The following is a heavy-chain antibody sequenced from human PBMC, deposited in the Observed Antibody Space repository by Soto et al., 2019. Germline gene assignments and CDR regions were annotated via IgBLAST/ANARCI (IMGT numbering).Heavy chain of an antibody. J-gene: IGHJ5*02. V-gene: IGHV3-64D*06. D-gene: IGHD3-10*01. CDR2: ISSNGGST. CDR3: VKDGGRFGMVRGVTNWFDP. Sequence: PGGSLRLSCSASGFTFSSYAMHWVRQAPGKGLEYVSAISSNGGSTYYADSVKGRFTISRDNSKNTLYLQMSSLRAEDTAVYYCVKDGGRFGMVRGVTNWFDPWGQGTLVTVSS. CDR1: GFTFSSYA.